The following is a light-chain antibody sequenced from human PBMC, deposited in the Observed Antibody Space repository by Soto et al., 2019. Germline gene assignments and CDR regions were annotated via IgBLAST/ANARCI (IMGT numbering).Light chain of an antibody. J-gene: IGKJ1*01. V-gene: IGKV3-20*01. CDR2: GAS. CDR1: QNVSSNL. CDR3: QKYGKFWT. Sequence: VLTQSPGTLSLSPGERAPLPCRASQNVSSNLLVWYPQHPGQAPRPPIYGASSRATGIPDRFSGSGSGTDFSLTTRRLEPDDFAVYYCQKYGKFWTLAQGTNVDI.